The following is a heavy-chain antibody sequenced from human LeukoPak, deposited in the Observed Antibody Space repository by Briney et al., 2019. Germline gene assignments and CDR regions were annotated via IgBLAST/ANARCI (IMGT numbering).Heavy chain of an antibody. J-gene: IGHJ4*02. Sequence: PGGSLRLSCAASGFTFSKYAVNWVRQAAAKGVDWVSSITRSGGDAYSADSVKGRFTISRDNSKNTLDLQMNSLRAADTAVYYCAKGLKGCSGSSCYYFFDFWGQGALITVSS. CDR1: GFTFSKYA. CDR2: ITRSGGDA. CDR3: AKGLKGCSGSSCYYFFDF. D-gene: IGHD2-15*01. V-gene: IGHV3-23*01.